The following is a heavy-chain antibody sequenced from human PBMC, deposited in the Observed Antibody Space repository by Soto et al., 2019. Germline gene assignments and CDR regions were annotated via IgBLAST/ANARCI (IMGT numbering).Heavy chain of an antibody. J-gene: IGHJ6*02. V-gene: IGHV1-18*01. CDR3: ARDGSVASGYGMDF. Sequence: QVQLVQSGAEVKKPGASVKVSCKASGYTFPSYGISWVRQAPGQGLEWMVWISASNGNTNCAQTPQGRVTMTTDTFTSRGYRELRSLSSDDTAVYYCARDGSVASGYGMDFWGQGTTVTVSS. D-gene: IGHD6-19*01. CDR2: ISASNGNT. CDR1: GYTFPSYG.